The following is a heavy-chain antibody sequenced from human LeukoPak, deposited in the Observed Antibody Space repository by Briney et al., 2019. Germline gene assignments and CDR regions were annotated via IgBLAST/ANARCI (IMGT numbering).Heavy chain of an antibody. J-gene: IGHJ4*02. Sequence: GGSLRLSCAASGFIFNSYGMHWVRQAPGKGLEWVAFIRYDGSNKYYADSVKGRFTISRDNSKNTLYLQMNSLRVEDTAVYYCAQIYTAGATTIDYWGQGTLLTVSS. CDR2: IRYDGSNK. CDR1: GFIFNSYG. CDR3: AQIYTAGATTIDY. D-gene: IGHD1-26*01. V-gene: IGHV3-30*02.